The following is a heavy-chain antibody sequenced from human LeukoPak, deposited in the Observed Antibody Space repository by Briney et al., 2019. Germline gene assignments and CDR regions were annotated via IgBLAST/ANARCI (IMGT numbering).Heavy chain of an antibody. CDR1: GGSISSYY. Sequence: PSETLSLTCTVSGGSISSYYWSWIRQPPGKGLEWIGYIYYSGSTNYNPSLKSRVTISVDKSKNQFSLKLSSVTAADTAVYYCARDVKYGSGSFDYWGQGTLVTVSS. CDR3: ARDVKYGSGSFDY. D-gene: IGHD3-10*01. V-gene: IGHV4-59*12. J-gene: IGHJ4*02. CDR2: IYYSGST.